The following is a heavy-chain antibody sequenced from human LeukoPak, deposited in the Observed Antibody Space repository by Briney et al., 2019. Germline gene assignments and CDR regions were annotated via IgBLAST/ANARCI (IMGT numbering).Heavy chain of an antibody. Sequence: SETLSLTCTVSGGSISSYYWNWIRQPPGKGLEWIGHIHYSGSTDYNPSLKSRVTISADTSKNQFSLKLSSVTAADTAVYYCARAYGSGSPILYWGQGTLVTVSS. CDR1: GGSISSYY. D-gene: IGHD3-10*01. V-gene: IGHV4-59*01. J-gene: IGHJ4*02. CDR2: IHYSGST. CDR3: ARAYGSGSPILY.